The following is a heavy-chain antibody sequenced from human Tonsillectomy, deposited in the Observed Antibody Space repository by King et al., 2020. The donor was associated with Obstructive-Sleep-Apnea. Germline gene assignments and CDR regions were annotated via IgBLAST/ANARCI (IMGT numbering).Heavy chain of an antibody. V-gene: IGHV3-30*04. D-gene: IGHD2-2*01. J-gene: IGHJ4*02. CDR2: ISFDGSNK. Sequence: LVESGGGVVQPGRSLRLSCAASGFTFGIYAMQWVRQAPGKGLEWVAVISFDGSNKQYVDSVKGRFTISRENSENTLYLQMNSLRAEDTAVYYCARDTVIGLSTVGYLDRWGQGTLVTVSS. CDR1: GFTFGIYA. CDR3: ARDTVIGLSTVGYLDR.